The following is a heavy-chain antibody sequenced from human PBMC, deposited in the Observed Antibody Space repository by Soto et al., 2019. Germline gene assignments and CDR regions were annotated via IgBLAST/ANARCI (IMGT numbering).Heavy chain of an antibody. V-gene: IGHV3-13*01. Sequence: EVQLVESGGGLVQPGGSLRLSCAASGFTFSSYDMHWVRQATGKGLEWVSAIGTAGDTYYPGSVKGRFTISRENAKNSLYLQMNSLRAGDTAVYYCAREGAYYYDSSGSGFGMDVWGQGTTVTVSS. CDR3: AREGAYYYDSSGSGFGMDV. D-gene: IGHD3-22*01. CDR2: IGTAGDT. J-gene: IGHJ6*02. CDR1: GFTFSSYD.